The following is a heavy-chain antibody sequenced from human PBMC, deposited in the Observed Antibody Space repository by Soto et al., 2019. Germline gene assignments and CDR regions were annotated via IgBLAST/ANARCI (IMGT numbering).Heavy chain of an antibody. D-gene: IGHD3-10*01. Sequence: EVQLVESGGGLIQPGGSLKLSCAASGFTVGNKYMSWVRQAPGKGLEWVSLIYSTGTTKYADSVKGRFTVSRDNAKNTLFLQMNSLRIEDTALYYCARGDRGGSGSPASYYYSGLDVWGQGTTVTVS. CDR3: ARGDRGGSGSPASYYYSGLDV. CDR1: GFTVGNKY. J-gene: IGHJ6*02. V-gene: IGHV3-53*01. CDR2: IYSTGTT.